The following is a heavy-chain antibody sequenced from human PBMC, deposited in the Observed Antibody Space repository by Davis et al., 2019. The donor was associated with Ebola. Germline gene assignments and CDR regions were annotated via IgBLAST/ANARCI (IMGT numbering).Heavy chain of an antibody. CDR2: INPHNGNT. CDR1: GYTFTNYG. D-gene: IGHD5-24*01. CDR3: ARDFGRDGYNEGY. J-gene: IGHJ4*02. Sequence: AASVKVSCKASGYTFTNYGITWVRQAPGQGLEWMGWINPHNGNTNYAQNVQGRVIMTSDTATTTAYMEVGSLRSDDTAVYYCARDFGRDGYNEGYWGQGTLVTVSS. V-gene: IGHV1-18*04.